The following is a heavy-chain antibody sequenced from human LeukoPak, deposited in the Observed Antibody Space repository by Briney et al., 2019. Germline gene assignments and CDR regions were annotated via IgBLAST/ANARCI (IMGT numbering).Heavy chain of an antibody. CDR1: GFTFSSYA. Sequence: GGSLRLSCAASGFTFSSYAMSWVRQAPGKGLEWVASIIGPGGDTYHAGSVRGRFTISRDNSKNTLYLQMSHLRVEDTALYYCAKAAAERCASIKCYPFDSWGQGTLVAVSS. CDR2: IIGPGGDT. V-gene: IGHV3-23*01. J-gene: IGHJ4*02. D-gene: IGHD1-1*01. CDR3: AKAAAERCASIKCYPFDS.